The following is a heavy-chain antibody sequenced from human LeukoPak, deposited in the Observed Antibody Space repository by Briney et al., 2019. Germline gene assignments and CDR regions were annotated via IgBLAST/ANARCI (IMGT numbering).Heavy chain of an antibody. CDR2: ISPSGGST. D-gene: IGHD3-9*01. CDR1: GYTFTRYY. CDR3: ARDHGAASSYFHFDY. V-gene: IGHV1-46*01. J-gene: IGHJ4*02. Sequence: ASVKVSCKASGYTFTRYYMHWERQAPGQGLEWMGIISPSGGSTSYAQKFQGRVTMTRDTSTSTVYMELSSLRSEDTAVYYCARDHGAASSYFHFDYWGQGTLVTVSS.